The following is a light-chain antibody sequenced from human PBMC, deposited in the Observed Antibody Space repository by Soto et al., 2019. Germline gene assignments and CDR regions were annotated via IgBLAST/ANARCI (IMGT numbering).Light chain of an antibody. CDR1: SSNIGAGYD. CDR2: GNN. V-gene: IGLV1-40*01. Sequence: QSVLTQPPSVSGGPGQRVTISCTGSSSNIGAGYDVHWYQQLPGTAPKLLIYGNNNRPSGVPDRFSGSKSGTSASLAITGLQAEDEADYYCQSYDSSLSGFYVFGIGTKLTVL. CDR3: QSYDSSLSGFYV. J-gene: IGLJ1*01.